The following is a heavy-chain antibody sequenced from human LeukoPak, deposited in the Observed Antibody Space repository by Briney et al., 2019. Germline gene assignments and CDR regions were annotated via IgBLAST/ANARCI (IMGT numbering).Heavy chain of an antibody. Sequence: PGGSLRLSCAASGFTVSSSYMTWVRQAPGKGLKWVSVIRSGGSTVYADSVKGRFTISRDNSKNTLYLQLNSLRAEDTAVYYCAREGSGRTAYNDGLDVWGQGPMVTVSS. J-gene: IGHJ3*01. V-gene: IGHV3-53*01. CDR1: GFTVSSSY. CDR2: IRSGGST. D-gene: IGHD3-10*01. CDR3: AREGSGRTAYNDGLDV.